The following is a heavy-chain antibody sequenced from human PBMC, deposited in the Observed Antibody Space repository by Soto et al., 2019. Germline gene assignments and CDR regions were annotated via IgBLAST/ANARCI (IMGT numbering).Heavy chain of an antibody. J-gene: IGHJ6*02. CDR3: ARDGRQWLLSPLGYYGMDV. CDR1: GFTFSSYA. Sequence: LRLSCSASGFTFSSYAMHWVRQAPGKGLEYVSAISSNGGSTYYADSVKGRFTISRDNAKNSLYLQMNSLRAEDTAVYYCARDGRQWLLSPLGYYGMDVWGQGTTVTVSS. V-gene: IGHV3-64*04. D-gene: IGHD3-3*01. CDR2: ISSNGGST.